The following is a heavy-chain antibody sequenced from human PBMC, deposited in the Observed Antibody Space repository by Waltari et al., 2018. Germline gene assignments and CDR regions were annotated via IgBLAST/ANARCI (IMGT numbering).Heavy chain of an antibody. J-gene: IGHJ6*02. D-gene: IGHD2-15*01. CDR2: ISDGDKSI. CDR1: GIRFRSYE. Sequence: ELQLVESGGGLVQPGGSMRISCVASGIRFRSYEMNGVRQAPGKGLEWISYISDGDKSISYAESVKGRFTVSRDNAKNSLHLQMNNLRAEDTATYYCVRDGLGSGWTRVDVWGQGTTVTVSS. V-gene: IGHV3-48*03. CDR3: VRDGLGSGWTRVDV.